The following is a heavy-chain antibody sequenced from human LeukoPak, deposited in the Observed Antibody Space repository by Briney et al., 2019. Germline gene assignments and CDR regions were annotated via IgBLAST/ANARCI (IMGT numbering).Heavy chain of an antibody. D-gene: IGHD5-18*01. CDR2: IYTSGST. CDR1: GGSISTYY. Sequence: SETLSLTCTVSGGSISTYYCSWIRQPAGKGLEWIGRIYTSGSTSYNSSLKSRVTMSVDTSKNQFSLKLSSVTAADTAVYYCARDVGGYNYGYSLDYWGQGTLVTVSS. J-gene: IGHJ4*02. V-gene: IGHV4-4*07. CDR3: ARDVGGYNYGYSLDY.